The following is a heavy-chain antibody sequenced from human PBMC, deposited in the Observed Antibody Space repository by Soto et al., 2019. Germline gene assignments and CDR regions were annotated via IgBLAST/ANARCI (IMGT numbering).Heavy chain of an antibody. V-gene: IGHV1-18*01. CDR3: ATYYFGSGSYYRFDN. D-gene: IGHD3-10*01. Sequence: VQSGGEVKKPGASVRVSCKASGYAFSFGFSWVRQAPEQGLEWMGWISASDGSTNSAQKFRGRISLTTDTSTNTAYLDLLSLTSDDTAVYFCATYYFGSGSYYRFDNRGQGTLVTVSS. CDR2: ISASDGST. CDR1: GYAFSFG. J-gene: IGHJ4*02.